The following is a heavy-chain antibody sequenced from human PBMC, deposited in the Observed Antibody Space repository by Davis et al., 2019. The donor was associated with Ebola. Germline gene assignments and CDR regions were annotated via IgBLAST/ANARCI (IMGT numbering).Heavy chain of an antibody. Sequence: PGGSLRLSCAASGFTFSSYWMSWVRQAPGKGPEWVAKIKQDGSEKYYVDSVKGRFTISRDNAKNSLFLQINSLRAEDTAIYYCAKDSGWQMSPWGQGTLVTVSS. CDR3: AKDSGWQMSP. CDR1: GFTFSSYW. CDR2: IKQDGSEK. V-gene: IGHV3-7*01. D-gene: IGHD6-19*01. J-gene: IGHJ5*02.